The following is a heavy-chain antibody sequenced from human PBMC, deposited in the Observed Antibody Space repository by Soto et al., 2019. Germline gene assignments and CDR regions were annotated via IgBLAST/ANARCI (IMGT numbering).Heavy chain of an antibody. V-gene: IGHV1-18*04. Sequence: ASVKVSCRASGYTFTSHGISWLRQAPGQGLEWMGWISGYNGNTKYAQKIQGRVTMTTDTSTSTAYMELRSLRSDDTAVYYCARDKVEMATIFDYWGQGTLVTVCS. CDR3: ARDKVEMATIFDY. CDR2: ISGYNGNT. CDR1: GYTFTSHG. J-gene: IGHJ4*02. D-gene: IGHD5-12*01.